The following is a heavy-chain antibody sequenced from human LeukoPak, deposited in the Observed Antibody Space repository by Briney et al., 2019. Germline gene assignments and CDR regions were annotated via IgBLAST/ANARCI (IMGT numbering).Heavy chain of an antibody. CDR2: IKQDGSDK. V-gene: IGHV3-7*03. J-gene: IGHJ4*02. CDR3: AKVLGTVMGPNYYFDY. D-gene: IGHD4-17*01. CDR1: GFTFRNYW. Sequence: PGGSLRLSCVTSGFTFRNYWMNWVRQSPGKGLEWVANIKQDGSDKHYVDSVKGRFTISRDNSKNTLYLQMNSLRAEDTAVYYCAKVLGTVMGPNYYFDYWGQGTLVTVSS.